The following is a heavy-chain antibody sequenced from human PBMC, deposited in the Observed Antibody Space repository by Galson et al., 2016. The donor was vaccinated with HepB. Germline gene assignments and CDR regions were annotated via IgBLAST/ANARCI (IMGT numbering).Heavy chain of an antibody. Sequence: SLRLSCAASGFTVSSKYMSWVRQAPGKGLEWVSVIDGGGSTYYADSVKGRFTISRDSARNTLFLQMKSLRAEDTAIYYCASAYYHYYYYYAMDVWGQGTTVTVSS. CDR2: IDGGGST. J-gene: IGHJ6*02. CDR3: ASAYYHYYYYYAMDV. CDR1: GFTVSSKY. D-gene: IGHD3-10*01. V-gene: IGHV3-53*01.